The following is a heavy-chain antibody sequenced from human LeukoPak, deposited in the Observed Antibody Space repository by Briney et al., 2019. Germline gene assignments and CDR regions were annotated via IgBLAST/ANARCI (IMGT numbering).Heavy chain of an antibody. CDR2: INHSGST. V-gene: IGHV4-34*01. Sequence: SETLSLTCAVYGGSFSGYYWSWIRQPPGKGLEWTGEINHSGSTNYNPSLKSRVTISVDTSKNQFSLKLSSVTAADTAVYYCARGEYCSSTSCYPNWFDPWGQGTLVTVSS. CDR3: ARGEYCSSTSCYPNWFDP. D-gene: IGHD2-2*01. J-gene: IGHJ5*02. CDR1: GGSFSGYY.